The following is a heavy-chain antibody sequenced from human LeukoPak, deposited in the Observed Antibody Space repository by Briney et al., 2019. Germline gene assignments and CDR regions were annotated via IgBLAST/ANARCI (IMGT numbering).Heavy chain of an antibody. D-gene: IGHD3-22*01. J-gene: IGHJ6*02. CDR2: ISAYNGNT. Sequence: AASVNVSCKASGYTFTSYGISWVRQAPGQGLEWMGWISAYNGNTNYAQKLQGRVTMTTDTSTSTAYMELRSLRSDDTAVYYCARDHTDYYDSSGYYTHYYYYYGMDVWGQGTTVTVSS. CDR3: ARDHTDYYDSSGYYTHYYYYYGMDV. CDR1: GYTFTSYG. V-gene: IGHV1-18*01.